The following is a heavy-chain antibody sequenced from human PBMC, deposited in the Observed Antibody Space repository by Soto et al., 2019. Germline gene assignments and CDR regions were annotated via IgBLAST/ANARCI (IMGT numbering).Heavy chain of an antibody. CDR1: GSSISSSSYY. Sequence: PSETLSLTCTVSGSSISSSSYYWGWIRQPPGKGLEWIGSIYYSGSTYYNPSLKSRVTISVDTSKNQFSLKLSSVTAADAAVYYCARMDWGSYRSGEWFDPCGQGTLVPVSP. J-gene: IGHJ5*02. CDR3: ARMDWGSYRSGEWFDP. D-gene: IGHD3-16*02. CDR2: IYYSGST. V-gene: IGHV4-39*01.